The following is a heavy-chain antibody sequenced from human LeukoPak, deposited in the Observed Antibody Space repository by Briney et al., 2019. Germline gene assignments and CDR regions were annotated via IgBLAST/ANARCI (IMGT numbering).Heavy chain of an antibody. V-gene: IGHV5-51*01. CDR2: IYPGDSDT. D-gene: IGHD3-3*01. CDR1: GYSFTSYW. J-gene: IGHJ6*03. CDR3: ARRKRVTIFGVVNRSYYYMDV. Sequence: GESLKISCKGSGYSFTSYWIGWVRQMPGKGLEWMGIIYPGDSDTRYSPSFQGQVTISADKSISTAYLQWSSLKASDTAMYYCARRKRVTIFGVVNRSYYYMDVWGKGTTVTVSS.